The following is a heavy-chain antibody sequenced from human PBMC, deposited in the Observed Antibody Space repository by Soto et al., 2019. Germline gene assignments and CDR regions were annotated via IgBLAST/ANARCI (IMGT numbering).Heavy chain of an antibody. D-gene: IGHD3-3*01. Sequence: QITLNESGPTPVKPRQPLTLTCTFSGFSLTTSGVGVGWIRQSPGKAPEWLALIYWDVDKRYSPSLKSRLTTPTDTSKNQVVLPMADLDPADTATYYCAHRVLRTVFGLVTTTAIYFDFWGQGTPVAVSS. J-gene: IGHJ4*02. V-gene: IGHV2-5*02. CDR3: AHRVLRTVFGLVTTTAIYFDF. CDR2: IYWDVDK. CDR1: GFSLTTSGVG.